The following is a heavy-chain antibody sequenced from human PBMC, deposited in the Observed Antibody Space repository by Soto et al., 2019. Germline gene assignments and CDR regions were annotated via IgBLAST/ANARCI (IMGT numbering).Heavy chain of an antibody. CDR1: GYPFTGYY. Sequence: ASVKVSCKGCGYPFTGYYMHCVRQAPGQGLEWVGWISGPTGNTNYAQRLQGRVAMTTDPSSRTACMDLRSVRSDDTAVYYGARDYYGSRSPRSPFSYGGQGTSVTVAS. CDR2: ISGPTGNT. CDR3: ARDYYGSRSPRSPFSY. D-gene: IGHD3-10*01. V-gene: IGHV1-18*04. J-gene: IGHJ4*02.